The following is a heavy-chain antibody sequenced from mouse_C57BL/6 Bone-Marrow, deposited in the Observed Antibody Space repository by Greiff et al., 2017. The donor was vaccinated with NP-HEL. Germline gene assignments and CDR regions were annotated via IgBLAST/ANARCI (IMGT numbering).Heavy chain of an antibody. CDR2: IYPRSGNT. V-gene: IGHV1-81*01. J-gene: IGHJ3*01. CDR3: ARGGPMVTTWFAY. D-gene: IGHD2-1*01. Sequence: SGAELARPGASVKLSCKASGYTFTSYGISWVKQRTGQGLEWIGEIYPRSGNTYYNEKFKGKATLTADKSSSTAYMELRSLTSEDSAVYFCARGGPMVTTWFAYWGQGTLVTVSA. CDR1: GYTFTSYG.